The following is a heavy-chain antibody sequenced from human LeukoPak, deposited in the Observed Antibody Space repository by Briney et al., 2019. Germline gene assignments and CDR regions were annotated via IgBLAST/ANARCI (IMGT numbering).Heavy chain of an antibody. CDR3: ARDRVLRFLEWNSQRLWFDP. CDR1: GYTFTSYY. V-gene: IGHV1-46*01. CDR2: INPSGGST. J-gene: IGHJ5*02. D-gene: IGHD3-3*01. Sequence: ASVKVSCKASGYTFTSYYMHWVRQAPGQGLEWMGIINPSGGSTSYAQKFQGRVTMTRDTSTSTVYMELSSLRSEDTAVYYCARDRVLRFLEWNSQRLWFDPWGQGTLVTVSS.